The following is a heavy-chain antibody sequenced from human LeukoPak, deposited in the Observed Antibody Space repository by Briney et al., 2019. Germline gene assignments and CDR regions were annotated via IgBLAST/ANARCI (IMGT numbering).Heavy chain of an antibody. V-gene: IGHV3-30*04. CDR1: GFTFSSYA. J-gene: IGHJ4*02. CDR3: GVVRGD. CDR2: ISYDESNK. Sequence: GRSLRLSCAASGFTFSSYAMHWVRQAPGKGLEWVAVISYDESNKYYADSVKGRFTISRDNAKNSLYLQMNSLRAEDTAVYYCGVVRGDWGQGTLVTVSS. D-gene: IGHD3-10*01.